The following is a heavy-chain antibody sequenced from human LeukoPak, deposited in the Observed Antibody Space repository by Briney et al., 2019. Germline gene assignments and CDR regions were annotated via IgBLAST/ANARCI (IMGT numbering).Heavy chain of an antibody. J-gene: IGHJ3*02. CDR2: IYHSGST. CDR3: ARAGVSWSPDAFDI. V-gene: IGHV4-38-2*02. CDR1: GYSISSGYY. Sequence: SETLSLTCTVSGYSISSGYYWGWIRQPPGKGLEWIGSIYHSGSTYYNPSLKSRVTISVDTSKNQFSPKLSSVTAADTAVYYCARAGVSWSPDAFDIWGQGTMVTVSS. D-gene: IGHD6-13*01.